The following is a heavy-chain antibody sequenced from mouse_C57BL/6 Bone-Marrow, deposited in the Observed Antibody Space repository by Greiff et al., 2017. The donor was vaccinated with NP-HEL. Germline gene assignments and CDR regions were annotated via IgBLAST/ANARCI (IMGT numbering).Heavy chain of an antibody. D-gene: IGHD2-3*01. CDR3: ARWLLRGYFDV. CDR1: GYTFTGYW. V-gene: IGHV1-9*01. CDR2: ILPGSGST. J-gene: IGHJ1*03. Sequence: QVQLQQSGAELMKPGASVKLSCKATGYTFTGYWIEWVKQRPGHGLEWIGEILPGSGSTNYNETFKGKATFPAAPSSNPAYIQLRSLATEDSAICDCARWLLRGYFDVWGKGTTVTVSS.